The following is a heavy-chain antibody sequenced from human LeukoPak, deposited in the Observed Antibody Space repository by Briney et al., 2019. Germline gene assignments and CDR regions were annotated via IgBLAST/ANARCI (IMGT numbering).Heavy chain of an antibody. CDR2: IVVGSGNT. CDR3: ARVGVAAKRSYYFDY. D-gene: IGHD2-15*01. CDR1: GFTFTISA. V-gene: IGHV1-58*01. Sequence: SVKVSCKASGFTFTISAVQWVRQARGQRLEWIGWIVVGSGNTNYAQKFQGRVTITADESTSTAYMELSSLRSEDTAVYYCARVGVAAKRSYYFDYWGQGTLVTVSS. J-gene: IGHJ4*02.